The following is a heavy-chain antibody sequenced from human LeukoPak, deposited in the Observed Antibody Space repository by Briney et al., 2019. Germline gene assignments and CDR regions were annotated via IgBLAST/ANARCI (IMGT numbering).Heavy chain of an antibody. CDR1: GGTFSSYA. Sequence: SVKVSCTASGGTFSSYAISWVRQAPGQGLEWMGRIIPILGIANYAQKFQGRVTITADKSTSTAYMELSSLRSEDTAVYYCARASLVVVAAPLDYWGQGTLVTVSS. CDR3: ARASLVVVAAPLDY. V-gene: IGHV1-69*04. CDR2: IIPILGIA. J-gene: IGHJ4*02. D-gene: IGHD2-15*01.